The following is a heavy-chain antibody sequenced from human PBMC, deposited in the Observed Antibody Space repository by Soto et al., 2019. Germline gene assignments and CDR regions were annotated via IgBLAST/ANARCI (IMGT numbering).Heavy chain of an antibody. J-gene: IGHJ4*02. CDR3: ASPYYDFWSGSKRSFDY. V-gene: IGHV4-34*01. Sequence: SETLSLTCAVYGGSFSGYCWSWIRQPPGKGLEWIGEINHSGSTNYNPSLKSRVTISLDTSKNQFSLRLSSVTTADTAVYYCASPYYDFWSGSKRSFDYWGQGTRVTVSS. CDR1: GGSFSGYC. D-gene: IGHD3-3*01. CDR2: INHSGST.